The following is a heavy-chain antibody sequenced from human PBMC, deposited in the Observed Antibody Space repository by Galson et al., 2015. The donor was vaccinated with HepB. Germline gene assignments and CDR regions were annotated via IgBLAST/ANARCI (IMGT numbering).Heavy chain of an antibody. J-gene: IGHJ4*02. CDR1: GFTYGDYA. CDR2: IRSKAYGGTT. V-gene: IGHV3-49*03. Sequence: SLRLSCAASGFTYGDYAMSWFRQAPGKGLEWVGFIRSKAYGGTTEYAASVKGRFTISRDDSKSIAYLQMNSLKTEDTAVYYCTRHYYDSWDGPGYWGQGTLVTVSS. CDR3: TRHYYDSWDGPGY. D-gene: IGHD3-22*01.